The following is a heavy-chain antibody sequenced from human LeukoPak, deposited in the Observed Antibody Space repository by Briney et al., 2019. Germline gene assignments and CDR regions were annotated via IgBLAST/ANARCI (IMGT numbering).Heavy chain of an antibody. CDR3: ARHPLRGGFDY. CDR2: IFHTGDT. V-gene: IGHV4-59*08. CDR1: GVSITDYY. Sequence: SETLSLTCTVSGVSITDYYWSWIRQPPGKGLEWIAYIFHTGDTRYNPSLKSRITISLDTPKNQFSLKLNSVTAADTAVYYCARHPLRGGFDYWGQGTLVTVSS. J-gene: IGHJ4*02.